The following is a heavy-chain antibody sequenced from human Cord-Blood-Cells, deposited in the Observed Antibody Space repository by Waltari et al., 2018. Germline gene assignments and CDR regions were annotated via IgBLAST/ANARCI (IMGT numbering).Heavy chain of an antibody. D-gene: IGHD6-6*01. Sequence: QLQLLQPGAEVKTPGASVKASCQVPGYTLPELTLTCGGPAPGKGLEWMGGFDPEDGETIYAQKFQGRVTMTEDTSTDTAYMELSSLRSEDTAVYYCATGVLAARRGGYYFDYWGQGTLVTVSS. V-gene: IGHV1-24*01. J-gene: IGHJ4*02. CDR2: FDPEDGET. CDR3: ATGVLAARRGGYYFDY. CDR1: GYTLPELT.